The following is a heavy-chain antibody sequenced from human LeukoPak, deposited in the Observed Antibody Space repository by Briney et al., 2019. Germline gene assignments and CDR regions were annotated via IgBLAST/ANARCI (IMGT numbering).Heavy chain of an antibody. CDR1: GGSISSYY. CDR3: ASINYYDSSGYHRDDAFDT. V-gene: IGHV4-4*07. D-gene: IGHD3-22*01. CDR2: IYTSGST. J-gene: IGHJ3*02. Sequence: PSETLSLTCTVSGGSISSYYWSWIRQPAGKGLEWIGRIYTSGSTNYNPSLKSRVTISVDTSKNQFSLKLSSVTAADTAVYYCASINYYDSSGYHRDDAFDTWGQGTMVAVSS.